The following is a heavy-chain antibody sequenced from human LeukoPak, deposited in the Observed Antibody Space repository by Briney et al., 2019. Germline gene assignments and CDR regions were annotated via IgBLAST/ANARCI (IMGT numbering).Heavy chain of an antibody. Sequence: SETLSLTCTVSGSSISSYYWSWIRQPPGKGLEWIGYIYYSGSTNYNPSLKSRVTISVDTSKNQFSLKLSSVTAADTAVYYCARRSDRSDYWGQGTLVTVSS. J-gene: IGHJ4*02. CDR1: GSSISSYY. V-gene: IGHV4-59*01. CDR3: ARRSDRSDY. CDR2: IYYSGST.